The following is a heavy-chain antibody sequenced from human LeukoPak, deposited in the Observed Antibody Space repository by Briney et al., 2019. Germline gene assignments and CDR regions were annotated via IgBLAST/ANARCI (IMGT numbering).Heavy chain of an antibody. D-gene: IGHD6-19*01. CDR1: GFTFSSYS. Sequence: GGSLRLSCAASGFTFSSYSMNWVRQAPGKGLEWVSSISSSSSYIYYADSVKGRFTISRDNAKNSLYLQMNSLRAEDTAVYYCARDRRGWYGFDYWGQGTLVTVSS. CDR2: ISSSSSYI. V-gene: IGHV3-21*01. J-gene: IGHJ4*02. CDR3: ARDRRGWYGFDY.